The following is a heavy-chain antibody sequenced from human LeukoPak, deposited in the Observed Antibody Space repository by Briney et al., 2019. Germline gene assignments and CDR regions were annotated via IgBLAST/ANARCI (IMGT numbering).Heavy chain of an antibody. Sequence: PGGSLRLSCAASGFAFSSYWMSWVRQAPGKGLEWVASIKQDGSEKYYVDSVKGRFTISRDNAKNSLYLQMNSLRAEDTAVYYCARDQDWNDDGDDYWGQGTLVTVSS. CDR2: IKQDGSEK. J-gene: IGHJ4*02. CDR3: ARDQDWNDDGDDY. D-gene: IGHD1-1*01. CDR1: GFAFSSYW. V-gene: IGHV3-7*01.